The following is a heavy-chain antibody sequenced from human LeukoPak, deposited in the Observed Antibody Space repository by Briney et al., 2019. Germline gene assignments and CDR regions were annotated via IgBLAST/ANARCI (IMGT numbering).Heavy chain of an antibody. CDR1: GFSFSSYG. V-gene: IGHV3-33*06. J-gene: IGHJ4*02. D-gene: IGHD3-22*01. CDR2: IWYDGSIK. Sequence: PGGSLRLSCAASGFSFSSYGMHWARQAPGKGLEWVAMIWYDGSIKYYADSVKGRFTISRDDSKNTLYLHMNSLRAEDTAVYYCAKETYNYDSSGYSFDYWGQGTLVTVSS. CDR3: AKETYNYDSSGYSFDY.